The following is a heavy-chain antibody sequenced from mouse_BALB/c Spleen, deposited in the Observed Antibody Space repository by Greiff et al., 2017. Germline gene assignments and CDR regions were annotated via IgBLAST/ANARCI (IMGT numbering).Heavy chain of an antibody. CDR3: ARRYYFDY. CDR1: GFAFSSYD. V-gene: IGHV5-12-1*01. J-gene: IGHJ2*01. Sequence: EVQRVESGGGLVKPGGSLKLSCAASGFAFSSYDMSWVRQTPEKRLEWVAYISSGGGSTYYPDTVKGRFTISRDNAKNTLYLQMSSLKSEDTAMYYCARRYYFDYWGQGTTLTVSS. CDR2: ISSGGGST.